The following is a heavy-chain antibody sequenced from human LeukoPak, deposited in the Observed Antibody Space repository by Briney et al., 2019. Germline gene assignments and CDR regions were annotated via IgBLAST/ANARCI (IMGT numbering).Heavy chain of an antibody. J-gene: IGHJ6*04. V-gene: IGHV3-9*01. D-gene: IGHD2/OR15-2a*01. CDR3: AILSPRGSDYGMDV. CDR2: ISWNGGSI. Sequence: GGSLRLSCAASGLTLDDYSTRWVRQPPGKGLEWVSCISWNGGSIFYAYSVKGRSTISRDNAKHSLYLQMNSLRAEDTALYYCAILSPRGSDYGMDVWGKGTTVTVSS. CDR1: GLTLDDYS.